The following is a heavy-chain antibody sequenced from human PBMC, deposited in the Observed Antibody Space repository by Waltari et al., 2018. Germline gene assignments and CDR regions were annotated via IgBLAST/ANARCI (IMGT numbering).Heavy chain of an antibody. J-gene: IGHJ4*02. CDR3: AREVGSGLDWYHDC. CDR2: SSDSGTT. D-gene: IGHD3-16*01. V-gene: IGHV4-38-2*02. Sequence: QMQESGPGLVKPSETLSLMCSVSDFSISSGFYWGWLRQSPGKGLEWIGSSSDSGTTPYNPALHRRVTIPIHTSKNQFPPKRGCVTAADTAVFYCAREVGSGLDWYHDCWGQGILVTVSS. CDR1: DFSISSGFY.